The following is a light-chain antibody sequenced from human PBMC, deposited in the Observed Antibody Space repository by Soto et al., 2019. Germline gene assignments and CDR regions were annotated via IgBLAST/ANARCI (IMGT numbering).Light chain of an antibody. V-gene: IGLV2-8*01. CDR3: SSYAGINNLGV. Sequence: QSALTQPPSASGSPGQSVTISCTGTSSDVGGYKYVSWYQQHPGKAPKLMIFEVNKRPSGVPDRFSGSKSGNTASRTVSGLQAEDEDDYYCSSYAGINNLGVFGTGTKLTVL. CDR2: EVN. J-gene: IGLJ1*01. CDR1: SSDVGGYKY.